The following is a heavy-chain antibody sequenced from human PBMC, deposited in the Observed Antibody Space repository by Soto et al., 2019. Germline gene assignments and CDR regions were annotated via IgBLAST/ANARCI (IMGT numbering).Heavy chain of an antibody. CDR2: ISPSGTT. CDR3: ARAPKVSGSAQTRPDF. V-gene: IGHV4-34*01. CDR1: NGSLSGYY. J-gene: IGHJ4*02. Sequence: SETLSLTCSLYNGSLSGYYWSWIRQPPGKGLEWIGEISPSGTTNYSPSLKSRVSISVDTSKNQFSLNLTSLTAADTAVYYCARAPKVSGSAQTRPDFWGQGSLVTVS. D-gene: IGHD6-6*01.